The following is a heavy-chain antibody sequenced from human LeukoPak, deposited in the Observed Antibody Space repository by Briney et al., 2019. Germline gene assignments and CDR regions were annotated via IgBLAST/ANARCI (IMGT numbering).Heavy chain of an antibody. D-gene: IGHD3-22*01. CDR2: IYSDGSS. J-gene: IGHJ3*02. Sequence: GGSLRLPCAASGFNVSSNYMSWVRQVPGKGLEWVSVIYSDGSSYYADSVKGRFTISRDNSKNTLYLQMNSLRAEDTAVYYCARERGYYDWDAFDIWGQGTMVTVSS. V-gene: IGHV3-66*02. CDR3: ARERGYYDWDAFDI. CDR1: GFNVSSNY.